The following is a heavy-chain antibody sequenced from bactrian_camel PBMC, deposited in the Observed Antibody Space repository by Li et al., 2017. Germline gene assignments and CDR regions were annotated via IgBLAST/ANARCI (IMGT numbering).Heavy chain of an antibody. Sequence: DVQLVESGGGLVQPGGSLRLSCAASGFTFSNYHMSWVRQAPGKGLEWVSRIIHDGDITSYADSVKGRFTISRDNAKNEVYLQMNSLASEDTALYFRVTRVNSAGPAWGQGTQVTV. D-gene: IGHD2*01. J-gene: IGHJ4*01. CDR2: IIHDGDIT. V-gene: IGHV3S40*01. CDR3: VTRVNSAGPA. CDR1: GFTFSNYH.